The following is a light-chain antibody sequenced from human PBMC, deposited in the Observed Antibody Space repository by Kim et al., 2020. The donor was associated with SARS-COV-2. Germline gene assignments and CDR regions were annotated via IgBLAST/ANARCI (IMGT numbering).Light chain of an antibody. CDR3: QQYHSYPFT. CDR2: AAS. CDR1: EGISFD. Sequence: ASVGDRVIISRRASEGISFDLDWFQQKPGKAPKSLFYAASSLQSGVPSQFSGSGSGTDFTLTISSLQPEDFATYYCQQYHSYPFTFGGGTKVDIK. J-gene: IGKJ4*01. V-gene: IGKV1-16*02.